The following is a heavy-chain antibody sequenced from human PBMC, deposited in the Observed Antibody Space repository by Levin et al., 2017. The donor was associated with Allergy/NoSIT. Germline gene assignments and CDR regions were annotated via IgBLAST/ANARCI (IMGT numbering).Heavy chain of an antibody. Sequence: SVKVSCKASGGTFSSYAISWVRQAPGQGLEWMGGIIPIFGTANYAQKFQGRVTITADKSTSTAYMELSSLRSEDTAVYYCARGTTTVTYFDYWGQGTLVTVSS. CDR1: GGTFSSYA. D-gene: IGHD4-11*01. CDR3: ARGTTTVTYFDY. CDR2: IIPIFGTA. V-gene: IGHV1-69*06. J-gene: IGHJ4*02.